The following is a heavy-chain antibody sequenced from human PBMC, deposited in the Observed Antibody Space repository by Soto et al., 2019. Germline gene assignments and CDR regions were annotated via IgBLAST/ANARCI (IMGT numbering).Heavy chain of an antibody. CDR2: INLTADRT. J-gene: IGHJ4*02. Sequence: ASVKVSCKASGYTFTNYFIHWVRQAPGQGLEWMGIINLTADRTTYAQKFQGRVTMTRDTSTSTVYMDLTSLRSEDTAVYYCSRVDPGETSPFDHWGQGTLFTVSS. CDR1: GYTFTNYF. D-gene: IGHD3-10*01. V-gene: IGHV1-46*03. CDR3: SRVDPGETSPFDH.